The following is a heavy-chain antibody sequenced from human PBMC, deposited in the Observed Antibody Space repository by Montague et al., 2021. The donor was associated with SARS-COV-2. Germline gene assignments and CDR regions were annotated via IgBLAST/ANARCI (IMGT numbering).Heavy chain of an antibody. J-gene: IGHJ6*03. CDR2: INHGGRT. Sequence: SETLSLTCAVYGGSFSGYYWTWIRQPPGKGLEWIGDINHGGRTNYNPSLKSRVTISAETSKNQFSLRVNSVTAADTAVYFCARGIRGVIILYDYYHMDVWGKGTTVSVSS. D-gene: IGHD3-10*01. CDR3: ARGIRGVIILYDYYHMDV. CDR1: GGSFSGYY. V-gene: IGHV4-34*01.